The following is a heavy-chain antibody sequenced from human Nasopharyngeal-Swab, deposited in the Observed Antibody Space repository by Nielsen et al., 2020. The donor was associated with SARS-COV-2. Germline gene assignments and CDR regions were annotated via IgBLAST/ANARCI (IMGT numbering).Heavy chain of an antibody. CDR2: IYHSGST. V-gene: IGHV4-4*02. D-gene: IGHD2-8*01. CDR1: GGSISSSNW. J-gene: IGHJ3*02. CDR3: ARHMLGGPTAFDI. Sequence: GSLRLSCAVSGGSISSSNWWSWVRQPPGKGLEWIGEIYHSGSTSYNPSLTSRVTISVDKSKNQFSLKLRSVTAADTAVFYCARHMLGGPTAFDIWGQGTVVTVSS.